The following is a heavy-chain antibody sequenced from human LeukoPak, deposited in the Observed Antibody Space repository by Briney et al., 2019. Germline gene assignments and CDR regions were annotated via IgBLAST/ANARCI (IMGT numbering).Heavy chain of an antibody. V-gene: IGHV1-2*06. J-gene: IGHJ6*02. Sequence: ASVKVSCKASGYTFTGYYMHWVRQAPGQGLEWMGRINPNSGGTNYAQKFQGRVTMTRDTSIGTAYMELSRLRSDDTAVYYCARDALYYYDSSGYDSDYGMDVWGQGTTVTVSS. CDR1: GYTFTGYY. CDR2: INPNSGGT. CDR3: ARDALYYYDSSGYDSDYGMDV. D-gene: IGHD3-22*01.